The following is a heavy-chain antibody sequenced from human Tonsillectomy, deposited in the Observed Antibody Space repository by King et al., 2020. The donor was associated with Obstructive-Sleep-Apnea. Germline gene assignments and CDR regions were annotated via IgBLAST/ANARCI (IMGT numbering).Heavy chain of an antibody. CDR1: GYTFSNYD. Sequence: QLVQSGAEVKKPGASVKISCKASGYTFSNYDIHWVRQASGQGLEWMGYLNPYNDNTDYGQSFQGRVTMTGDTSLSTAYMALRSLRSEDTAVYYCARRLTAYSADGRPYYFDSWGQGTLVTVSS. CDR2: LNPYNDNT. CDR3: ARRLTAYSADGRPYYFDS. J-gene: IGHJ4*02. V-gene: IGHV1-8*01. D-gene: IGHD5-12*01.